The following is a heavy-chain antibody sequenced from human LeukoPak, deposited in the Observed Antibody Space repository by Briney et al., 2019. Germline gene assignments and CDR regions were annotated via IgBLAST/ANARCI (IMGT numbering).Heavy chain of an antibody. J-gene: IGHJ4*02. V-gene: IGHV1-46*01. D-gene: IGHD5-24*01. CDR2: INPSGGST. CDR3: AREVGGYNLDY. Sequence: ASVKVSCKASGYTFISYYMHWVRQAPGQGLEWMGIINPSGGSTSYAQKFQGRITMTRDTSTSTVYMELSSLRSEDTAVYYCAREVGGYNLDYWGQGTLVTVSS. CDR1: GYTFISYY.